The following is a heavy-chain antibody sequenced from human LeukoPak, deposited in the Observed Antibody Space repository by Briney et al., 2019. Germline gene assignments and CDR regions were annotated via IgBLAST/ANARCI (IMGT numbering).Heavy chain of an antibody. J-gene: IGHJ4*02. D-gene: IGHD6-19*01. Sequence: SETLFLTCTVSGGSISSYYWSWIRQPPGKGLEWIGYIYYIGSTNYNPSLKSRVTISVDTSKNQFSLKLSSVTAADTAVYYCARQGSGSARDWGQGTLVTVSS. CDR3: ARQGSGSARD. CDR1: GGSISSYY. V-gene: IGHV4-59*08. CDR2: IYYIGST.